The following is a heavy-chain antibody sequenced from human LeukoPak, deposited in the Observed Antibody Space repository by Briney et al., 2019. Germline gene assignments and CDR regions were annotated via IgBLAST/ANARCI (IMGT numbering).Heavy chain of an antibody. D-gene: IGHD4-17*01. CDR1: GFTLTNKW. V-gene: IGHV3-74*01. CDR2: INTDGSIR. Sequence: EPGGSLRLSCAASGFTLTNKWMHWVRHAPGKGLEWVSRINTDGSIRSYADSVKGRFTISRDSAKNTLYLQMNSLEIEDTALYYCSRGLHDYGDSNYYFDQWGRGTQVTVSS. J-gene: IGHJ4*02. CDR3: SRGLHDYGDSNYYFDQ.